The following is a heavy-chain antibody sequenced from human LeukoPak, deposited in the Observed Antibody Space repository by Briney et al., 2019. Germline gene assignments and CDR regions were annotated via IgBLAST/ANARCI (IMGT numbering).Heavy chain of an antibody. CDR3: ARDNSVGDNAWWFDP. CDR2: INPTGGST. J-gene: IGHJ5*02. V-gene: IGHV1-46*01. CDR1: GYTFTSYY. D-gene: IGHD1-26*01. Sequence: ASVKVSCKASGYTFTSYYMHWVRQAPGQGLEWMGLINPTGGSTGYAQKFQARVTMTRDMSTSTDYMELSSLRSEDTAIYYCARDNSVGDNAWWFDPWGQGTLVTVSS.